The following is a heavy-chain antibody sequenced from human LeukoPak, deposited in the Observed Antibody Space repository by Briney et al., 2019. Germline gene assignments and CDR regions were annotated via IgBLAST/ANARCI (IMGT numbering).Heavy chain of an antibody. D-gene: IGHD6-6*01. J-gene: IGHJ3*02. CDR2: IKQDGSEK. V-gene: IGHV3-7*03. CDR1: GFTFSDHY. Sequence: GGSLRLSCAASGFTFSDHYIDWVRQAPGKGLEWVANIKQDGSEKYYEDSVKGRFTISRDNSKNTLYLQMNSLRAEDTAVYYCAKGYSSSPGDAFDIWGQGTMVTVSP. CDR3: AKGYSSSPGDAFDI.